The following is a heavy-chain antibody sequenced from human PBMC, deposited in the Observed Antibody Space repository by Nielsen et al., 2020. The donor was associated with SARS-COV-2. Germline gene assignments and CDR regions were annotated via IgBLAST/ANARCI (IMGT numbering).Heavy chain of an antibody. D-gene: IGHD3-22*01. Sequence: SGPTLVKPPQTLTLTCPFSGFSLSTSGMCVSWIRQPPGKALEWLALIDWDDDKYYSTSLKTRLTISKDTSKNQVVLTMTNMDPVDTATYYCARIHYYDSSGYYGEFDYWGQGTLVTVSS. CDR1: GFSLSTSGMC. J-gene: IGHJ4*02. CDR3: ARIHYYDSSGYYGEFDY. CDR2: IDWDDDK. V-gene: IGHV2-70*01.